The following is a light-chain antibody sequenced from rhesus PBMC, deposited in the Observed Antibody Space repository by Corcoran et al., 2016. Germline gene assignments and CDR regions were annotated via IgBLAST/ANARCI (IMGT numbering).Light chain of an antibody. CDR1: QGITND. V-gene: IGKV1-25*01. CDR2: EAS. J-gene: IGKJ1*01. CDR3: QHYYSIPWT. Sequence: DIQMTQSPSSLSASVGDRVTITCRASQGITNDLAWYQQKPGETPKLLIDEASSLQSGIPSRFSGSGSGTDFTLTISSLQSEDFATYYCQHYYSIPWTFGQGTKVEIK.